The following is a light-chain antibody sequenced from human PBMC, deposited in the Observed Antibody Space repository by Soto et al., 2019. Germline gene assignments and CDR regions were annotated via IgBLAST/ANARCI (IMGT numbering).Light chain of an antibody. Sequence: QSALTQPASVSGSPGQSITISCTGTSSDVGGYNYVSWYQLHPGKAPKRMIYEVSNRPSGVSNRFSGSKSGNTASLTISGLQAEDEADYSCTSYTSSSTLGVVGGGTKLTVL. V-gene: IGLV2-14*01. CDR1: SSDVGGYNY. CDR2: EVS. CDR3: TSYTSSSTLGV. J-gene: IGLJ2*01.